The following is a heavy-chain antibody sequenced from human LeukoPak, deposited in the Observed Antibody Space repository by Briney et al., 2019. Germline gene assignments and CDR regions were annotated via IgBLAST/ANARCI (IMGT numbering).Heavy chain of an antibody. Sequence: GGSLRLSCEGSAFIFSGHWMNWVRQTPGKGLEWVSAISGRGGSTYYADSVKGRFTISRDNSKNTLYLQMSSLRAEDTAVYYCAKEYLDYSGSNPDYWGQGTLVTVSS. V-gene: IGHV3-23*01. D-gene: IGHD4/OR15-4a*01. J-gene: IGHJ4*02. CDR3: AKEYLDYSGSNPDY. CDR2: ISGRGGST. CDR1: AFIFSGHW.